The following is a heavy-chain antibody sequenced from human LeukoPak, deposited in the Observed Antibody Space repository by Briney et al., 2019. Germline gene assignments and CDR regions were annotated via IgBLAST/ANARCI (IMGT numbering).Heavy chain of an antibody. D-gene: IGHD2-2*03. V-gene: IGHV3-33*01. CDR3: ARDGDGYCSSTSCCAGALDV. CDR2: IWYDGSNK. J-gene: IGHJ6*02. Sequence: PGRSLRLSCAASGFTFSSYGMHWVRQAPGKGLEWVAVIWYDGSNKYYADSVKGRFTISRDNSKNTLYLQMNSLRAEDTAVYYCARDGDGYCSSTSCCAGALDVWGQGTTVTVSS. CDR1: GFTFSSYG.